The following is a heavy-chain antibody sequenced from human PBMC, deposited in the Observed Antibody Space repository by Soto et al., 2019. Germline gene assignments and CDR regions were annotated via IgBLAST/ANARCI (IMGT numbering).Heavy chain of an antibody. V-gene: IGHV4-39*01. CDR2: IFYSGST. Sequence: SETLSLTCTVSGVSISSSNYFWGWIRQPPGKGLEWIGTIFYSGSTYYNPSLKSRVTISVDTSKNQFSLRLISVTAADTALYYCARRYGWLYFDYWGQGSLVTVSS. CDR1: GVSISSSNYF. J-gene: IGHJ4*02. CDR3: ARRYGWLYFDY. D-gene: IGHD6-19*01.